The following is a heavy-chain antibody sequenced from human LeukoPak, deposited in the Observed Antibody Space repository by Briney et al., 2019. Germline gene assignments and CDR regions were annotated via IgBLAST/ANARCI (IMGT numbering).Heavy chain of an antibody. V-gene: IGHV4-39*07. CDR1: GGSISSSSYY. Sequence: SETLSLTCTVSGGSISSSSYYWGWIRQPPGKGLEWIGSIYYSGSTYYNPSLKSRVTISVDTSKNQFSLKLSSVTAADTAVYYCARTMVRGVKTPGDAFDIWGQGTMVTVSS. CDR2: IYYSGST. CDR3: ARTMVRGVKTPGDAFDI. J-gene: IGHJ3*02. D-gene: IGHD3-10*01.